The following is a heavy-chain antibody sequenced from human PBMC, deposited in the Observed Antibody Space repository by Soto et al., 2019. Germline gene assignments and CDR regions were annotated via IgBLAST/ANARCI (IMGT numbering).Heavy chain of an antibody. D-gene: IGHD1-26*01. CDR1: GFTFSNYG. Sequence: QVQLVESGGGVVQPGRSLRLSCAASGFTFSNYGMDWVRQAPGKGLEWVAVISYDGSNKYHADSVKGRFTISRDNSKNTLYLQMNSLRAEDTAVYYCAKAGFSGSSTYYYHYGMDVWGQGTTVTVSS. V-gene: IGHV3-30*18. J-gene: IGHJ6*02. CDR2: ISYDGSNK. CDR3: AKAGFSGSSTYYYHYGMDV.